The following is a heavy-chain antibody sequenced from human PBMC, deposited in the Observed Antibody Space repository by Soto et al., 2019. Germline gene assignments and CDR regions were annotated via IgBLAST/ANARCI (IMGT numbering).Heavy chain of an antibody. Sequence: AVKVSCKASGGSLSTNPISWVRQAPGQGLEWMGGTGSGTGPGNHAQKFQGRLTVTADKSTSTVYMELTNLSSEDTAVYYCARRDSGGFYRFFDSWGQGTLVTVSS. D-gene: IGHD2-15*01. CDR3: ARRDSGGFYRFFDS. CDR2: TGSGTGPG. CDR1: GGSLSTNP. V-gene: IGHV1-69*06. J-gene: IGHJ4*02.